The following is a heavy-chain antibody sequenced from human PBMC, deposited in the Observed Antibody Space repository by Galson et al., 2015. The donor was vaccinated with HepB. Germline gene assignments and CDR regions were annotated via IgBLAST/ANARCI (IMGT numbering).Heavy chain of an antibody. J-gene: IGHJ3*02. CDR3: ARRLYYYDSSGNDAFGI. Sequence: SVKVSCKASGYTFTSYAMHWVRQAPGQRLEWMGWINAGNGNTKYSQKFQGRVTITRDTSASTAYMELSSLRSEDTAVYYCARRLYYYDSSGNDAFGIWGQGTMVTVSS. D-gene: IGHD3-22*01. CDR1: GYTFTSYA. CDR2: INAGNGNT. V-gene: IGHV1-3*01.